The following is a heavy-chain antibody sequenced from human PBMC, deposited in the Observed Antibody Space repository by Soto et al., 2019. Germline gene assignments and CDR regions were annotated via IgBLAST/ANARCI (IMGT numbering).Heavy chain of an antibody. V-gene: IGHV4-31*03. Sequence: SETLSRTCTVSGGSISSGGYYWSWTRQHPGKGLEWIGYIYYSGSTYYNPSLKSRVTISVDTSKNQFSLKLSSVTAADTAVYYCARDANRYASGSYGTDVWGQGTTVTVSS. CDR1: GGSISSGGYY. J-gene: IGHJ6*02. CDR3: ARDANRYASGSYGTDV. D-gene: IGHD3-10*01. CDR2: IYYSGST.